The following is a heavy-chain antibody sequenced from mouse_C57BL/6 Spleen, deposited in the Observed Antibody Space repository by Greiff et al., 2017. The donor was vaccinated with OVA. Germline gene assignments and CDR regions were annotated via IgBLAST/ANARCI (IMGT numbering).Heavy chain of an antibody. J-gene: IGHJ2*01. V-gene: IGHV5-6*01. CDR1: GFTFSSYG. Sequence: EVMLVESGGDLVKPGGSLKLSCAASGFTFSSYGMSWVRQTPDTRLEWVATISSGGSYTYYPDSVKGRFTISRDNAKNTLYLQMSSLKSEDTAMYYCARRDYSNYGYFDYWGQGTTLTVSS. CDR3: ARRDYSNYGYFDY. D-gene: IGHD2-5*01. CDR2: ISSGGSYT.